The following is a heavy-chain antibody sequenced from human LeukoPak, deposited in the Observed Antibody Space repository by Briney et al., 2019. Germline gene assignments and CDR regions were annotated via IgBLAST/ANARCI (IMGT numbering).Heavy chain of an antibody. CDR2: MNPNNGNT. CDR1: GYTFTSYD. J-gene: IGHJ5*02. D-gene: IGHD2-2*01. Sequence: ASVKVSCKASGYTFTSYDINWVRQAAGQGLEWMGWMNPNNGNTGYAQKFQGRVTMTRSNSINTAYMELSSLRSEDTAIYYCARGGQYCSSSSCHFWFDPWGQGTLVTVSS. CDR3: ARGGQYCSSSSCHFWFDP. V-gene: IGHV1-8*01.